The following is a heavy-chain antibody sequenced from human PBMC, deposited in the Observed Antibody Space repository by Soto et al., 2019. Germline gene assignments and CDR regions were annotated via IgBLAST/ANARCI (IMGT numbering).Heavy chain of an antibody. V-gene: IGHV3-23*01. CDR2: ISGSGGST. Sequence: GGSLRLSCAASGFTFSSYAMSWVRQAPGKGLEWVSAISGSGGSTYYADSVKGRFTISRDNSKNTLYLQMNSLRAEDTAVYYCAKEMRDVVVPAAIINAFDIWGQGTMVTVSS. J-gene: IGHJ3*02. CDR1: GFTFSSYA. CDR3: AKEMRDVVVPAAIINAFDI. D-gene: IGHD2-2*01.